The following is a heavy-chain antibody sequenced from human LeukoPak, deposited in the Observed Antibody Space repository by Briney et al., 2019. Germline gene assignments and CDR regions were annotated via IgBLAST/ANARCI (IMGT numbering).Heavy chain of an antibody. V-gene: IGHV3-74*01. J-gene: IGHJ4*02. D-gene: IGHD3-3*01. CDR2: VKYDGSAT. CDR3: VSGSLQSGYNFDY. Sequence: PGGSLRLSCAVSGFTFSNYWMHWIRQVPGKGLVWVSHVKYDGSATNYADSVKGRFTISRDNAKNTLYLQMNSLRAEDTAVYYCVSGSLQSGYNFDYWGQGALVTVSS. CDR1: GFTFSNYW.